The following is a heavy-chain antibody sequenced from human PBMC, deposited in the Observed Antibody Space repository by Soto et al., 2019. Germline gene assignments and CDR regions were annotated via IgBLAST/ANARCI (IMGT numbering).Heavy chain of an antibody. CDR3: ARGLPIRH. CDR1: GGSISSGGYS. Sequence: SETLSLTCAVSGGSISSGGYSWSWIRQPPGKGLEWIGEINHSGSTNYNPSLKSRVTISVDTSKNQFSLKLSSVTAADTAVYYCARGLPIRHWGQGTLVTVSS. V-gene: IGHV4-30-2*01. CDR2: INHSGST. J-gene: IGHJ1*01.